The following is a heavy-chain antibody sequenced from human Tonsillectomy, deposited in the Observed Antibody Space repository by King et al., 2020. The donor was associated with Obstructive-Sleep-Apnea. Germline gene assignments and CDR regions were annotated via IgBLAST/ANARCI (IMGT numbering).Heavy chain of an antibody. CDR2: ISWNSGSI. CDR3: ATAYQGPYLGPYYYGMDV. Sequence: VQLVESGGGLVQPGRSLRLSCAASGFTFDDYAIHWVRQAPGKGLEWVSGISWNSGSIGYADSVKGRFTISRENAKNSLDLKMNSLRAEDTALYYCATAYQGPYLGPYYYGMDVWGQGTTVTVSS. D-gene: IGHD3-16*01. J-gene: IGHJ6*02. V-gene: IGHV3-9*01. CDR1: GFTFDDYA.